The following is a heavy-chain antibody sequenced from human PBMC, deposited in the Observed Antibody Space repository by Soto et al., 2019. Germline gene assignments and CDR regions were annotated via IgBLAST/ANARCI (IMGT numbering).Heavy chain of an antibody. Sequence: GEALKISCNFSGYIFTTFCISWVRQMPEKGLEWMGRLDPADSFTNYSPSFQGNVTISVDKSINTAYLQWSSLKASDTEIYYCARHLYDNSNYIDALDVWGQGTLVTVSS. CDR3: ARHLYDNSNYIDALDV. V-gene: IGHV5-10-1*01. D-gene: IGHD3-22*01. CDR1: GYIFTTFC. CDR2: LDPADSFT. J-gene: IGHJ3*01.